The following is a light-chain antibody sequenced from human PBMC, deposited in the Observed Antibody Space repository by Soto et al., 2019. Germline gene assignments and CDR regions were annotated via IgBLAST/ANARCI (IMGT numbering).Light chain of an antibody. V-gene: IGKV3-20*01. Sequence: EIGLTQSPATLSLSPGERATLSCRASQSVNYSYLAWYPLKPGKAPRLLIYGAPSRATGIPDRFSGSGSGTDFTLTIGTLEPKGFEVYDCEQYGSSLITFGSGNIVDIK. J-gene: IGKJ3*01. CDR3: EQYGSSLIT. CDR1: QSVNYSY. CDR2: GAP.